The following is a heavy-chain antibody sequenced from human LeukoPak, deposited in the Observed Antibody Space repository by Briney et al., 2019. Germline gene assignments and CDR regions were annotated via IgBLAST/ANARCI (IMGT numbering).Heavy chain of an antibody. CDR3: ARSSYSSSSSV. Sequence: PGGSLRLSCAASGFTFNNYGMHWVRQAPGKGLEWVASINSDGSEGYYADVVKGRFTISRDNAKNSLYLQINSLRAEDTAVYYCARSSYSSSSSVWGQGTMVTVSS. J-gene: IGHJ3*01. CDR1: GFTFNNYG. CDR2: INSDGSEG. D-gene: IGHD6-6*01. V-gene: IGHV3-7*03.